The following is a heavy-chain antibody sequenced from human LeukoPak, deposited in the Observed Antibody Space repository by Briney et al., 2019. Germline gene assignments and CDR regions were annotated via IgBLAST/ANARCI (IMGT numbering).Heavy chain of an antibody. CDR3: ARSTTLYSGYMY. CDR1: GYTFTGYY. D-gene: IGHD5-12*01. CDR2: INPNSGGT. Sequence: GASVTVSCKASGYTFTGYYMHWVRQAPGQGLEWMGWINPNSGGTNYAQKFQGRVTMTRDTSISTAYMELSRLRSDDTAVYYCARSTTLYSGYMYWGQGTLVTVSS. V-gene: IGHV1-2*02. J-gene: IGHJ4*02.